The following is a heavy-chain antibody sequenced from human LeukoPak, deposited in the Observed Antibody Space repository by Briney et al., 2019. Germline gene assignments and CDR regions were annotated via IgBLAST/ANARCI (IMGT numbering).Heavy chain of an antibody. CDR3: ARSREPGRDGDY. V-gene: IGHV3-74*01. CDR1: GFTFSTYW. D-gene: IGHD5-24*01. CDR2: ISSDGIST. J-gene: IGHJ4*02. Sequence: PGGSLRLSCAASGFTFSTYWMHWVRQVPGKGQVWVSRISSDGISTAYADSVKGRFTLSRDNAKNTLYLQMNSLRADDTAVYYCARSREPGRDGDYWGQGTLVTVSS.